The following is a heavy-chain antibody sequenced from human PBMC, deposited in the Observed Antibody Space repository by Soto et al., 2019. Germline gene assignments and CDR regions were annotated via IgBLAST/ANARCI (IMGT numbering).Heavy chain of an antibody. CDR1: GYSFTNYW. J-gene: IGHJ6*02. Sequence: GESLKISCKGSGYSFTNYWIGWVRQMPGKGLEWMGIIYPGDSDTRYSPSFQGQVTISADKSISTAYLQWSSLKASDSAIYYCASIYYSGSGSYYKAPDVWGQGTTVTVSS. D-gene: IGHD3-10*01. CDR3: ASIYYSGSGSYYKAPDV. CDR2: IYPGDSDT. V-gene: IGHV5-51*01.